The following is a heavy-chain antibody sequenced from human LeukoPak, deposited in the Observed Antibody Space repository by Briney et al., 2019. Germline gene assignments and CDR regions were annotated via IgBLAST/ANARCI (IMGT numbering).Heavy chain of an antibody. CDR2: ISGSGAST. D-gene: IGHD6-19*01. J-gene: IGHJ4*02. CDR3: ATHGKWLEYCFDY. CDR1: GFTFSNYA. Sequence: GGSLRLSCAASGFTFSNYAMSWVRQAPGKGLEWVSAISGSGASTYYADSVKGRFTISRDNSKNTLYLQMNSLRAEDTAVYYCATHGKWLEYCFDYWGQGTLVTVSS. V-gene: IGHV3-23*01.